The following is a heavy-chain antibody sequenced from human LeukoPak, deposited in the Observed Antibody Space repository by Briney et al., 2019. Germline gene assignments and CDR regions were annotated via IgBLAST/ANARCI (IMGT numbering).Heavy chain of an antibody. CDR3: ARGLRVGNTGYYFDY. CDR2: MYYSGST. Sequence: SETLSLTCTVSGGSISSYYCSRIRQPPGKGLEWIGYMYYSGSTNYNPSLKSRATISVDTSKNQFSLKLNSVTAADTAVYYCARGLRVGNTGYYFDYWGQGTLGTVSS. J-gene: IGHJ4*02. D-gene: IGHD1-26*01. CDR1: GGSISSYY. V-gene: IGHV4-59*01.